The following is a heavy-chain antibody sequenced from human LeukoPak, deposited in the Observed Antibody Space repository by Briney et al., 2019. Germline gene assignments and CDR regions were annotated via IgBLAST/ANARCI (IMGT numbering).Heavy chain of an antibody. V-gene: IGHV3-21*04. Sequence: TGGSLRLSCAASGFTFSSYSMNWVRQAPGKGLEWVSSISSITSYIYYADSVKGRFTISRDISKNTLYLQMNSLRVEDTAVYYCARRAYNWGAFDFWGQGTMVTVSS. CDR3: ARRAYNWGAFDF. CDR2: ISSITSYI. CDR1: GFTFSSYS. D-gene: IGHD5-24*01. J-gene: IGHJ3*01.